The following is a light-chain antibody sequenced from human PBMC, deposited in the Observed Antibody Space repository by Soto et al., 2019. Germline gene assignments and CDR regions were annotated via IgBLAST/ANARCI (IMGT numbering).Light chain of an antibody. V-gene: IGKV1-9*01. CDR3: QQLNSYPIFT. J-gene: IGKJ3*01. Sequence: DLQLTQSPSFLSASVGDRVTITCRASQGISSYLAWYQQKPGKAPKLLIYAASTLQSGVPSRFSGSGFGTEFTLAIRTLQPEDFASYYCQQLNSYPIFTFGPGTKVDIK. CDR2: AAS. CDR1: QGISSY.